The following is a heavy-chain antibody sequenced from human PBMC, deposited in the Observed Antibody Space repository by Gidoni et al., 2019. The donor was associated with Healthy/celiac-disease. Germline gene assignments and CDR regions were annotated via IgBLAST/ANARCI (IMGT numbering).Heavy chain of an antibody. Sequence: QVQLVESGGGVVQPGRSLRLSFAASGFNFSRYGMHWVRQAPGKGLEWVAVISYDGSNKYYADSVKGRFTISRDNSKNTLYLQMNSLRAEDTAVYYCAKEAAAGTTHFDYWGQGTLVTVSS. CDR2: ISYDGSNK. CDR1: GFNFSRYG. D-gene: IGHD6-13*01. J-gene: IGHJ4*02. CDR3: AKEAAAGTTHFDY. V-gene: IGHV3-30*18.